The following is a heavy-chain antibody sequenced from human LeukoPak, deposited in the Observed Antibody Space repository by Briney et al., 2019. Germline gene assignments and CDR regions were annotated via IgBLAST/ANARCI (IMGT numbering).Heavy chain of an antibody. CDR2: ISGFNT. Sequence: GGSLRLSCTTSGFAFSNYAMNWVRQAPGKGPEWVSGISGFNTYYADSVKGRFTISRDNSKNTLYLQMNSLRAEDTAVYYCAKSGSSWYYFDYWGQGTLITVSS. J-gene: IGHJ4*02. CDR1: GFAFSNYA. D-gene: IGHD6-13*01. CDR3: AKSGSSWYYFDY. V-gene: IGHV3-23*01.